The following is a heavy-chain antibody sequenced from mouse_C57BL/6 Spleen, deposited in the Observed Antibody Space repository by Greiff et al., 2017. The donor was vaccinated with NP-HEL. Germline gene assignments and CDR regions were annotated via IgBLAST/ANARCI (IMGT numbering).Heavy chain of an antibody. D-gene: IGHD3-3*01. J-gene: IGHJ2*01. CDR2: IDPSDSYT. V-gene: IGHV1-50*01. Sequence: VQLQQPGAELVKPGASVKLSRKASGYTFTSYWMQWVKQRPGQGLEWIGEIDPSDSYTNYNQKFKGKATLTVDTSSSTAYMQLSSLTSEDSAVYYCARRGPDYWGQGTTLTVSS. CDR3: ARRGPDY. CDR1: GYTFTSYW.